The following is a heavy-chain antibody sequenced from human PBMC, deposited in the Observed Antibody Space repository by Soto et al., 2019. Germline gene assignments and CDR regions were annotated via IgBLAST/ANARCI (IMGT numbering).Heavy chain of an antibody. CDR1: GGSISSYY. V-gene: IGHV4-59*08. CDR3: ASRYGPSEFDH. J-gene: IGHJ4*02. D-gene: IGHD3-9*01. CDR2: IYYSGST. Sequence: SETLSLTCTVSGGSISSYYWSWIRQPPGKGLEWIGYIYYSGSTNYNPSLNSRVTISVDTSKNQFSLRLTSVTAADTAVYYCASRYGPSEFDHWGQGSLVTVSS.